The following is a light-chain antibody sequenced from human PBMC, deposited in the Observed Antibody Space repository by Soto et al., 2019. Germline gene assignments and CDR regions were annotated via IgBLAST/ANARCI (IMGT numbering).Light chain of an antibody. CDR3: QQYGTSPRT. V-gene: IGKV3-20*01. J-gene: IGKJ1*01. Sequence: EIVMTQSPATLSLSPGERATLSCRASQSVPSKYLAWYQQNPGQAPRLLIYGASNRATGIPDKFSGSGSGTDFTLTISRLEPEDFAVYYCQQYGTSPRTFGQGTKVDIK. CDR1: QSVPSKY. CDR2: GAS.